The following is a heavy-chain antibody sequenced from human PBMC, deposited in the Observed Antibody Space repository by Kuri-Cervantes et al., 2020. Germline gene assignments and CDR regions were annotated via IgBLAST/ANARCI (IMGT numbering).Heavy chain of an antibody. CDR1: GYNLTNYA. V-gene: IGHV1-18*01. CDR3: ARGRSYYFGMDV. CDR2: ISAYNGDT. J-gene: IGHJ6*02. Sequence: ASVKVSCKASGYNLTNYAFSCVRQAPGQGLEWMAWISAYNGDTNYAQNLQGRVTMTTDTSTNTAYMELRSLRSDDTAVYYCARGRSYYFGMDVWGQGTTVTVSS.